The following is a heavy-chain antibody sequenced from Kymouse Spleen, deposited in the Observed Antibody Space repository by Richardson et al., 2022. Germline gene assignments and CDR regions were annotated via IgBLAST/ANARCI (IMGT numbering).Heavy chain of an antibody. CDR1: GGSFSGYY. CDR2: INHSGST. V-gene: IGHV4-34*01. J-gene: IGHJ4*02. Sequence: QVQLQQWGAGLLKPSETLSLTCAVYGGSFSGYYWSWIRQPPGKGLEWIGEINHSGSTNYNPSLKSRVTISVDTSKNQFSLKLSSVTAADTAVYYCARSEITGTSRGFDYWGQGTLVTVSS. D-gene: IGHD1-7*01. CDR3: ARSEITGTSRGFDY.